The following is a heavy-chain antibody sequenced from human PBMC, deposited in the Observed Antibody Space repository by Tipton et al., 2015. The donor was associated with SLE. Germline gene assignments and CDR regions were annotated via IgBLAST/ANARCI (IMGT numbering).Heavy chain of an antibody. Sequence: SLRLSCAASGFTFSNYAMHWVRRAPGKGLEWVAVISYDGSNKYYADSVKGRFTISRDNSKNTLYLQMNSLRPEDTAVYYCAAGLLWFGECYYWGQGALVTVSS. D-gene: IGHD3-10*01. CDR1: GFTFSNYA. CDR3: AAGLLWFGECYY. V-gene: IGHV3-30*04. CDR2: ISYDGSNK. J-gene: IGHJ4*02.